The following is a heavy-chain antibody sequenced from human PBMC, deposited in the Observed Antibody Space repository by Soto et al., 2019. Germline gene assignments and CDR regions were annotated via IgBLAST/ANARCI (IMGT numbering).Heavy chain of an antibody. CDR3: ARDRVYCYDRNCNNRGSYYYGMDV. J-gene: IGHJ6*02. D-gene: IGHD2-8*01. Sequence: PGESLKISCKGSGYSFTSYWISWVRQMPGKGLEWMGRIDPSDSYTNYSPSFQGHVTISADKSISTAYLQWSSLKASDTAVYYCARDRVYCYDRNCNNRGSYYYGMDVWGQGTTVTVSS. CDR2: IDPSDSYT. CDR1: GYSFTSYW. V-gene: IGHV5-10-1*01.